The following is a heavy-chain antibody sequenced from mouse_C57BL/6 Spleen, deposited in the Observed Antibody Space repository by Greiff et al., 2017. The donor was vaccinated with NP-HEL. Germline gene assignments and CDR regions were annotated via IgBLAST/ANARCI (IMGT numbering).Heavy chain of an antibody. J-gene: IGHJ1*03. V-gene: IGHV1-82*01. Sequence: VQLQESGPELVKPGASVKISCKASGYAFSSSWMNWVKQRPGKGLEWIGRIYPGDGDTNYNGKFKGKATLTADKSSSTAYMQLSSLTSEDSAVYFCARENSYGGFDVWGTGTTVTVSS. CDR2: IYPGDGDT. CDR3: ARENSYGGFDV. D-gene: IGHD1-1*01. CDR1: GYAFSSSW.